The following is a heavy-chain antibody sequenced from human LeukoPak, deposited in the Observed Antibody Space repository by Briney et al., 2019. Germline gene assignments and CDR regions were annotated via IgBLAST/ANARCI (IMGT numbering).Heavy chain of an antibody. J-gene: IGHJ4*02. Sequence: GASVKVPCKASGYTFTGYYMHWVRQAPGQGLEWMGRINPNSGGTNYAQKFQGRVTMTRDTSISTAYMELSRLRSDDTAVYYCAAYDYVWGSYRSFDYWGQGTLVTVSS. CDR3: AAYDYVWGSYRSFDY. V-gene: IGHV1-2*06. D-gene: IGHD3-16*02. CDR1: GYTFTGYY. CDR2: INPNSGGT.